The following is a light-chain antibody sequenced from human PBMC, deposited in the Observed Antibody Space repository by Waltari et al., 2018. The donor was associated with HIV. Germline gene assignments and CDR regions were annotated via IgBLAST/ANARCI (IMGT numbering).Light chain of an antibody. V-gene: IGLV2-8*01. J-gene: IGLJ2*01. CDR1: SSDVGGYDY. CDR3: SSYAGSNNLI. CDR2: DVT. Sequence: QSALTPPLSASGSPGQSVTIPCNGTSSDVGGYDYFSWYQKHPGKAPTLMLYDVTKRPSGVPDRFSGSKSGSTASLTLSGLQAEDEADYYCSSYAGSNNLIFGGGTKLTVL.